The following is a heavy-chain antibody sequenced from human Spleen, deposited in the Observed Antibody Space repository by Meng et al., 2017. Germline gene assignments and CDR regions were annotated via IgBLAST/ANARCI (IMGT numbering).Heavy chain of an antibody. D-gene: IGHD1-7*01. CDR2: IYNSGTT. CDR3: ARHPQFGTTMIEY. Sequence: QVHLQESGPGLVKPSQTLSLTCTVSGGSISSVDHYWSWIRQPPGKGLEWIGYIYNSGTTYYKSSLKSRVSITGDTSKNQFSLKVNSVTAADTAVYFCARHPQFGTTMIEYWGQGTLVTVSS. J-gene: IGHJ4*02. CDR1: GGSISSVDHY. V-gene: IGHV4-30-4*01.